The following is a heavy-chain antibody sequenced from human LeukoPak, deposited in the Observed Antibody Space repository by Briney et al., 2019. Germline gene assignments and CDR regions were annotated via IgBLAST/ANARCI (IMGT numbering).Heavy chain of an antibody. D-gene: IGHD2-21*02. J-gene: IGHJ1*01. CDR3: TSWGDTTAEYFQR. Sequence: GGSLRLSCTASGFTFGDYAMSWFRQAPGKGLEWVAHINPDGRDTYYVDSVKGRFTISRDNAQNSMYLQMNSLRVEDTAVYYCTSWGDTTAEYFQRWGQGTLVTVSS. CDR1: GFTFGDYA. V-gene: IGHV3-7*01. CDR2: INPDGRDT.